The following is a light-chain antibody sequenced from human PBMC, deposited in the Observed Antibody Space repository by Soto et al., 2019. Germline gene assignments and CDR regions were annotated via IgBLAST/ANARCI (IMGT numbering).Light chain of an antibody. CDR3: QQYGSLPET. V-gene: IGKV3-20*01. CDR1: QSVSSDY. J-gene: IGKJ1*01. CDR2: EAS. Sequence: EIVLTQSPGTLSLSPGERATLSCRASQSVSSDYLAWYQQKPGRAPRLLIYEASSRATGIPDRFSGRGSGTDFTLTISRLEPEDFAVYFCQQYGSLPETFGQGTKVEIK.